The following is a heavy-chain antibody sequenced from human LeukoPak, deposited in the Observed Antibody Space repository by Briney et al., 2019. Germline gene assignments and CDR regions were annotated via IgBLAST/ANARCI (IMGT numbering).Heavy chain of an antibody. Sequence: GGSLRLSCAASGFAFSSYAMSWVRQAPGKGLEWVSGISGNGGGTYYADSVKGRFTISRDNSKNTLYLQMKSLRAEDTALYYCAKLYYDYIWGSYRYYFFDSWGQGTLVTVSS. CDR1: GFAFSSYA. CDR2: ISGNGGGT. CDR3: AKLYYDYIWGSYRYYFFDS. V-gene: IGHV3-23*01. J-gene: IGHJ4*02. D-gene: IGHD3-16*02.